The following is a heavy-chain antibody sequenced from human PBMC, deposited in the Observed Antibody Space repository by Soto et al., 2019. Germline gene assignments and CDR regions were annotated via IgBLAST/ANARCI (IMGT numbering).Heavy chain of an antibody. CDR3: ARDWDQGIAVAGILNWFDP. Sequence: ASVKVSCKASGYTFTSYGISWVRQAPGQGLEWMGWISAYNGNTNYAQKLQGRVTMTTDTSTSTAYMELRSLRSDDTAVYYCARDWDQGIAVAGILNWFDPWGQGTLVTVSS. J-gene: IGHJ5*02. D-gene: IGHD6-19*01. V-gene: IGHV1-18*01. CDR1: GYTFTSYG. CDR2: ISAYNGNT.